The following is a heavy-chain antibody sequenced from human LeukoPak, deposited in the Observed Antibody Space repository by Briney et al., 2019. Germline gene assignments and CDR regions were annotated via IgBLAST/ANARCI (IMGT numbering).Heavy chain of an antibody. CDR1: GFTFSSYG. CDR3: ARGPSIVAGVAGGY. Sequence: PGRSLRLSCAASGFTFSSYGMHWVRQAPGKGLEWVAIISYDGSNKYYADSVKGRFTISRDNSKNTLYLQMNGLRAEDTAVYYCARGPSIVAGVAGGYWGQGTLVTVSS. D-gene: IGHD6-13*01. J-gene: IGHJ4*02. CDR2: ISYDGSNK. V-gene: IGHV3-30*03.